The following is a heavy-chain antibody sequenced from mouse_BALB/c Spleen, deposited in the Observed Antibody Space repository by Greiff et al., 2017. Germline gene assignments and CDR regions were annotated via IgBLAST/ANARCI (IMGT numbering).Heavy chain of an antibody. CDR2: ISNGGGST. J-gene: IGHJ2*01. CDR1: GFTFSSCT. D-gene: IGHD1-1*01. CDR3: ARRGHGTTRGYYFDY. Sequence: EVQGVESGGGLVQPGGSLKLSCAASGFTFSSCTMSWVRQTPEKRLEWVAYISNGGGSTYYPDTVKGRFTISRDNAKNTLYLQMSSLKSEDTAMYYCARRGHGTTRGYYFDYWGQGTTLTVSS. V-gene: IGHV5-12-2*01.